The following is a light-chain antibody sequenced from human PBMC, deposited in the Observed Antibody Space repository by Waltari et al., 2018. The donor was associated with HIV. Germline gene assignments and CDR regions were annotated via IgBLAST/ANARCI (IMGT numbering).Light chain of an antibody. Sequence: QSALTQPRSVSGSPGQSVTISCTGTSSDVGGYNYVSWYQQHPGKAPKLMIYDVSKRPSGVPYRFSGSKSGNTASLTISGLQAEDEADYYCCSYAGSPRVFGGGTKLTVL. J-gene: IGLJ2*01. CDR1: SSDVGGYNY. CDR2: DVS. CDR3: CSYAGSPRV. V-gene: IGLV2-11*01.